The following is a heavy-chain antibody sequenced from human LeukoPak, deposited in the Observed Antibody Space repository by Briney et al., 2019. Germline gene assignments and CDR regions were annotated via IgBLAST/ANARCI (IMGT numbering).Heavy chain of an antibody. V-gene: IGHV1-2*02. Sequence: ASVKVSCKASGYTFTGYYMHWVRQAPGQGLEWMGWINPNSGGTNYAQKFQGRVTMTRDTSISTAYMELSRLRSDDTAVYHCARGAYSSSWGRLWDIWGQGTMVTVSS. J-gene: IGHJ3*02. CDR3: ARGAYSSSWGRLWDI. CDR2: INPNSGGT. D-gene: IGHD6-13*01. CDR1: GYTFTGYY.